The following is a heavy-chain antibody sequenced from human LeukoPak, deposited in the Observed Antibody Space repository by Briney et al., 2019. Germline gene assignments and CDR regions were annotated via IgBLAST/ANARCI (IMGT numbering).Heavy chain of an antibody. Sequence: GGTLRLSCAASGFTFSSYGMSWVRQAPGKGLEWVSAISGSGDRTYYADSVKGRFTISRDNSKNTLYLQMNSLRAEDTAVYYCAKVDGSGSYYTDYWGQGTLVTVSS. CDR1: GFTFSSYG. CDR2: ISGSGDRT. CDR3: AKVDGSGSYYTDY. V-gene: IGHV3-23*01. J-gene: IGHJ4*02. D-gene: IGHD3-10*01.